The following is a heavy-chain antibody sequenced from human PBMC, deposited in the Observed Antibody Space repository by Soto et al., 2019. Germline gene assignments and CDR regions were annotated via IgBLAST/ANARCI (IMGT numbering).Heavy chain of an antibody. CDR1: GGSINSGGYY. CDR3: ARAQTICGIITVFDY. D-gene: IGHD3-3*01. J-gene: IGHJ4*02. CDR2: INYSGST. V-gene: IGHV4-31*03. Sequence: SETLSLTCTVSGGSINSGGYYWSWIRQHPGKGLEWIGYINYSGSTYYSPSLKSRVTISIDTSKNQFSLKLSSATAADTAVYYCARAQTICGIITVFDYWGQGTLVTVSS.